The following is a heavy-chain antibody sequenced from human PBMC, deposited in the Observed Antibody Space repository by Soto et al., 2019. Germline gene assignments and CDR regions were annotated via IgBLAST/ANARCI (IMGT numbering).Heavy chain of an antibody. Sequence: QVQLVESGGGVVQPVRSLRLSCASSGFTFSSYGMHWVRQAPGKGLEWVAVIWDDGSNKYYADSVTGRFTISRDNSKNTRYLQMNSLRAEDTAVYYCARDSDSGSYDLGYCGQGTLVTVSS. CDR3: ARDSDSGSYDLGY. D-gene: IGHD1-26*01. J-gene: IGHJ4*02. CDR1: GFTFSSYG. V-gene: IGHV3-33*01. CDR2: IWDDGSNK.